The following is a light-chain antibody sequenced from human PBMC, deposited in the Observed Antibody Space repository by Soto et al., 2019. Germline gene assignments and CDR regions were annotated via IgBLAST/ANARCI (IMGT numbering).Light chain of an antibody. CDR3: QQYNNWPRT. Sequence: EIVMTQSPSALSVSPGERVTLSCRASQRVSRDLAWYQQKPGQAPRLLIYDTSTRATGVPARFSGSGFGTEFTLTISSLQSEDFAVYYCQQYNNWPRTFGQGTKVDNK. CDR2: DTS. J-gene: IGKJ1*01. V-gene: IGKV3D-15*01. CDR1: QRVSRD.